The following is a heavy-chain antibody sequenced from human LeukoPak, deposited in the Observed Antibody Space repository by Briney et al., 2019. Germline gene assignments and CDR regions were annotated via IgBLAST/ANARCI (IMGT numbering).Heavy chain of an antibody. D-gene: IGHD3-9*01. CDR3: ARRRYFDWLLYPRKSRYYYYYMDV. Sequence: SETLSLTCAVYGGSFSGYYWSWIRQPPGKGLEWIGEINHSGSTNYNPSLKSRVTISVDTSKNQFSLKLSSVTAADTAVYYCARRRYFDWLLYPRKSRYYYYYMDVWGKGTTVTISS. V-gene: IGHV4-34*01. J-gene: IGHJ6*03. CDR2: INHSGST. CDR1: GGSFSGYY.